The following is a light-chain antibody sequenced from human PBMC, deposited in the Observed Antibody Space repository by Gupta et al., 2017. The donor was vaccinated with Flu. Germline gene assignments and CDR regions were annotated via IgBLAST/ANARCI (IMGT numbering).Light chain of an antibody. CDR1: QSVLHNSNNKNY. CDR2: WAS. J-gene: IGKJ1*01. Sequence: LGGRATINCRSSQSVLHNSNNKNYLAWYQQKPGQPPKLLIYWASTRESGVPERFTGSGSGTDFTLTISSLQAGDVATYYCQHYYRSLPWTFGQGTKVEIK. V-gene: IGKV4-1*01. CDR3: QHYYRSLPWT.